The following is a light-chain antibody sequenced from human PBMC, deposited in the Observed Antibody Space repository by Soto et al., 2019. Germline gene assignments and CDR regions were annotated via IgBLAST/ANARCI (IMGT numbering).Light chain of an antibody. V-gene: IGKV3-15*01. CDR2: GAS. CDR1: QSVSSN. Sequence: EIVMTQSPATLSVSPGERATLSCRASQSVSSNLAWYQQKPGQAPRLLIYGASTRATGIPARFSGSGSGTEFTLTISSLQSEDFAVYYCQQYNNSPPTVGQGTKLEIK. CDR3: QQYNNSPPT. J-gene: IGKJ2*01.